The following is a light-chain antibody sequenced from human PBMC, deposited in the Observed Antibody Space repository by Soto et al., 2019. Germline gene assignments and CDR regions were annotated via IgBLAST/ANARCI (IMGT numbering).Light chain of an antibody. CDR2: RNN. CDR1: SSNIGTNY. J-gene: IGLJ1*01. CDR3: AAWDDRLRGLYV. Sequence: QSALTQRPSASGTPGQRVTISCSGCSSNIGTNYVYWYQQLPGTAPKLLIYRNNQRPSGVPDRFSGSKSGTSASLAISGLRSEDEADYYCAAWDDRLRGLYVFGIGTKVTVL. V-gene: IGLV1-47*01.